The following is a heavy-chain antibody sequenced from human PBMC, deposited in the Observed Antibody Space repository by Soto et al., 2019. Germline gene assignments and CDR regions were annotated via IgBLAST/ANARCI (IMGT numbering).Heavy chain of an antibody. CDR1: GYGFTSDW. D-gene: IGHD3-10*01. J-gene: IGHJ4*02. CDR2: IYPGDSDT. V-gene: IGHV5-51*01. CDR3: ARRYYYGSGSHYYFDS. Sequence: PGESLKISCKGSGYGFTSDWSGWVRQMPGKGLEWMGIIYPGDSDTRYSPSFQGQVTISADKSISTAYLQWSSLKASDTAMYYCARRYYYGSGSHYYFDSWGQGTLVPVSS.